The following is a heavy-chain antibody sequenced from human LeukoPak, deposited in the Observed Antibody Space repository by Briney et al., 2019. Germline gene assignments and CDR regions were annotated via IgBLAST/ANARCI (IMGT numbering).Heavy chain of an antibody. D-gene: IGHD6-19*01. J-gene: IGHJ6*03. CDR2: ISSSSSYI. Sequence: GGSLRLSCAASGFTFSSYSMNWVRQAPGKGLEWVSSISSSSSYIYYADSVKGRFTISRDNAKNSLYLQMNSLRAEDTAVYYCARDHSSATFYMDVWGKGTTVTVSS. CDR3: ARDHSSATFYMDV. CDR1: GFTFSSYS. V-gene: IGHV3-21*01.